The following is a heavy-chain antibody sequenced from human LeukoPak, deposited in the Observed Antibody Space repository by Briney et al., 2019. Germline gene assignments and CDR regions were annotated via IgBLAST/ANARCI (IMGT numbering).Heavy chain of an antibody. CDR2: ISYDGSNK. J-gene: IGHJ6*02. CDR1: GFTFSSYA. Sequence: GRSLRLSCAASGFTFSSYAMHWVRQAPGKGLEWVAVISYDGSNKYYADSVKGRFTISRDNYKNTLYLQMNSLRAEDTAVYYCARVGGGSSWYDTLYYYYGMDVWGQGTTVTVSS. CDR3: ARVGGGSSWYDTLYYYYGMDV. V-gene: IGHV3-30-3*01. D-gene: IGHD6-13*01.